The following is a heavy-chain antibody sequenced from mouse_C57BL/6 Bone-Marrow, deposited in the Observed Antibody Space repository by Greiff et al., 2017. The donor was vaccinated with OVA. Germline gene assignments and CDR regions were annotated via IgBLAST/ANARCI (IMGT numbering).Heavy chain of an antibody. D-gene: IGHD1-1*01. CDR3: ASGITTVVEFAMDY. J-gene: IGHJ4*01. CDR2: IYPGSGST. Sequence: VQLQQPGAELVKPGASVKMSCKASGYTFTSYWITWVKQRPGQGLEWIGDIYPGSGSTNYNEKFKSKATLTVDTSSSTAYMQLSSLTSEDSAVYYCASGITTVVEFAMDYWGQGTSVTVSS. V-gene: IGHV1-55*01. CDR1: GYTFTSYW.